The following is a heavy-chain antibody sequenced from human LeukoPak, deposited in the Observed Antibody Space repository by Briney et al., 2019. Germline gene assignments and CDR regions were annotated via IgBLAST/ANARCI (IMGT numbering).Heavy chain of an antibody. V-gene: IGHV1-69*13. J-gene: IGHJ4*02. D-gene: IGHD3-22*01. CDR1: GGTFSRYV. Sequence: ASVKVSCKASGGTFSRYVISWVRQAPGQGVEWMGGIIPIFGTANYAQKFQGRVTLTADESTRTAYIERSGLRSVSTGGCSCASYAEPYYYDGSGYFSFGYWGQGTLVTVSS. CDR2: IIPIFGTA. CDR3: ASYAEPYYYDGSGYFSFGY.